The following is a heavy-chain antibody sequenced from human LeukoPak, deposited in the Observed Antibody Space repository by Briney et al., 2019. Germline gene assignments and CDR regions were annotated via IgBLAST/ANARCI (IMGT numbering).Heavy chain of an antibody. D-gene: IGHD3-22*01. CDR2: IYSGGST. CDR1: GFTVSSNY. Sequence: GGSLRLSCAASGFTVSSNYMSWVRQAPGKGLEWVSVIYSGGSTYYADSVKGRFTISRDNSKNTLYLQMNSLRAEDTAVYYCAREVDYYDSSGYYSSRYFQHWGQGTLVTVSS. CDR3: AREVDYYDSSGYYSSRYFQH. J-gene: IGHJ1*01. V-gene: IGHV3-53*01.